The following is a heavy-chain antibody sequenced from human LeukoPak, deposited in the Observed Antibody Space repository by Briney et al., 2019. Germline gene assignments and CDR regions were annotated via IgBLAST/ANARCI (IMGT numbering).Heavy chain of an antibody. D-gene: IGHD3-10*01. V-gene: IGHV1-18*04. CDR1: GYTFTSYC. Sequence: GASVKVSCKASGYTFTSYCISWVRQAPGQGLEWMGWISAYNGNTNYAQKLQGRVTMTTDTSTSTAYMELRSLGSDDTAVYYCAGDFALLWFGDFFDYWGQGTLVTVSS. J-gene: IGHJ4*02. CDR3: AGDFALLWFGDFFDY. CDR2: ISAYNGNT.